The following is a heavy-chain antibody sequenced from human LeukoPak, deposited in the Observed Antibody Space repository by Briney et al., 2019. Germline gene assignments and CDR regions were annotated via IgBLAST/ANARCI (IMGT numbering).Heavy chain of an antibody. CDR2: IRQDGDEK. V-gene: IGHV3-7*01. D-gene: IGHD2-8*02. Sequence: GGSLRLSCAGSGFIFNSHWMTWVRQPPGMGLEWVGNIRQDGDEKFYADSVRGRFTISRDNAKNSLYLHLNSLRAEDTAIYCARVRTEWYIDLWGRGTLVTVSP. J-gene: IGHJ2*01. CDR3: ARVRTEWYIDL. CDR1: GFIFNSHW.